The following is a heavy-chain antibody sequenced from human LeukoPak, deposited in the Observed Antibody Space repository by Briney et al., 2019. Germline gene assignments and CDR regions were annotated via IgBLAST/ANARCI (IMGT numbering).Heavy chain of an antibody. V-gene: IGHV3-23*01. CDR3: ANIKDYYYYYMDV. Sequence: GGSLRLSCAASGFTFSSYAMSWVRQAPGKGLEWVSAISGSGGSTYYAASVKGRFTISRDNSKNTLYLQMNSLRAEDTAVYYCANIKDYYYYYMDVWGKGTTVTVSS. CDR2: ISGSGGST. J-gene: IGHJ6*03. D-gene: IGHD1-14*01. CDR1: GFTFSSYA.